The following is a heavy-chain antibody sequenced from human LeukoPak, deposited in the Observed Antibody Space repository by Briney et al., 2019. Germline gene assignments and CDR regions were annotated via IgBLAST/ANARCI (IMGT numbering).Heavy chain of an antibody. Sequence: AGGSLILSCSASGFTVSNDFISWVRQAPGEGLEWGSGIYSGGSTNYADPVQGRFTISSDISKNMLYLQMNSLRAEDTAVYYCAREGTSGWSLFDYWGQGTLVTVSS. CDR2: IYSGGST. V-gene: IGHV3-66*01. J-gene: IGHJ4*02. CDR3: AREGTSGWSLFDY. D-gene: IGHD6-19*01. CDR1: GFTVSNDF.